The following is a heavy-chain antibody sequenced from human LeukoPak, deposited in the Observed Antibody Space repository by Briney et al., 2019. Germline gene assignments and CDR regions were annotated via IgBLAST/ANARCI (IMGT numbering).Heavy chain of an antibody. V-gene: IGHV3-30*03. CDR3: ARPGTAVTTDYYYGMDV. CDR1: GFTFSSYG. J-gene: IGHJ6*02. Sequence: GRSLRLSCAASGFTFSSYGTHWVRQAPGKGLEWVAVISYDGSNKYYADSMKGRFTISRDNSKNTLYLQMNSLRAEDTAVYYCARPGTAVTTDYYYGMDVWGQGTTVTVSS. D-gene: IGHD4-17*01. CDR2: ISYDGSNK.